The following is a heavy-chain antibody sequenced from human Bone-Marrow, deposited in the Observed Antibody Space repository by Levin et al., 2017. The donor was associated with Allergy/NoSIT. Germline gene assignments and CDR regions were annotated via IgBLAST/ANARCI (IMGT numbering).Heavy chain of an antibody. V-gene: IGHV3-74*01. CDR2: INSDGTST. CDR1: GFTFSSHW. Sequence: GESLKISCAASGFTFSSHWMQWVRQDPGKGPVWVSRINSDGTSTSYADSVKGRFIISRDNAKNTMYLQMNSLRAEDTAVYYCARGATIRGLPGDGFDIWGQGTMVTVSS. J-gene: IGHJ3*02. CDR3: ARGATIRGLPGDGFDI. D-gene: IGHD3/OR15-3a*01.